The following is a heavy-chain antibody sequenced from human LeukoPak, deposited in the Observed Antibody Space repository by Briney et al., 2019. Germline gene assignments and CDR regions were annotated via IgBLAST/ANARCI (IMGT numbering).Heavy chain of an antibody. CDR3: AKNYGSGSYDAFDI. J-gene: IGHJ3*02. CDR2: IIPIFGTA. V-gene: IGHV1-69*13. D-gene: IGHD3-10*01. CDR1: GYSFTTYT. Sequence: AASVKVSCKASGYSFTTYTMHWVRQAPGQGLEWMGGIIPIFGTANYAQKFQGRVTITADESTSTAYMELSSLRSEDTAVYYCAKNYGSGSYDAFDIWGQGTMVTVSS.